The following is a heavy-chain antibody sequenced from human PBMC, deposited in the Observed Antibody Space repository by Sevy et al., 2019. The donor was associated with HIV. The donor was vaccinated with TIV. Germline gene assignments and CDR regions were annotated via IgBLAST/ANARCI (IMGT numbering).Heavy chain of an antibody. CDR2: ISSSSTTI. V-gene: IGHV3-48*02. CDR1: RLTFSSSS. D-gene: IGHD3-3*01. CDR3: ARGFMGADYYYGMDV. Sequence: GGSLRLSCAASRLTFSSSSVNWVRQAPGKGLEWVSYISSSSTTIYYADSGKGRFTISRDNAKNSLYLQMNSLRDEDTAVYYCARGFMGADYYYGMDVWGQGTTVTVSS. J-gene: IGHJ6*02.